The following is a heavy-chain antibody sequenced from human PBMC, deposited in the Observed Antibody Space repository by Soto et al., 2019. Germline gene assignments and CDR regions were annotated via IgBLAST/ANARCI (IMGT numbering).Heavy chain of an antibody. Sequence: QITLKESRPALVKPTQTLTLTCTFSGFSLTTTGVGAACISQPPGKALEWLALINWDDDRHYNPSLTSRLAITEQTSKNQVVLTMTNMDPVDIATYYCAHKEFRTSSPVDFGGPGNLVTVSS. V-gene: IGHV2-5*02. CDR3: AHKEFRTSSPVDF. CDR2: INWDDDR. CDR1: GFSLTTTGVG. J-gene: IGHJ4*02.